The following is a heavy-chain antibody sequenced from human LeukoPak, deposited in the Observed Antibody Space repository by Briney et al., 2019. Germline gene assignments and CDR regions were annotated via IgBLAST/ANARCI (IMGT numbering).Heavy chain of an antibody. CDR2: IHYSGAT. CDR1: GGSFSGYY. Sequence: SETLSLTCVVYGGSFSGYYWTWIRQPPGKGLEWIGEIHYSGATSYKPSLKSRVTISGDTTKNQVSLNLRSVTAADTAVYYCARGRLDGYYFDYWGQGALATVSS. D-gene: IGHD1-1*01. CDR3: ARGRLDGYYFDY. V-gene: IGHV4-34*01. J-gene: IGHJ4*02.